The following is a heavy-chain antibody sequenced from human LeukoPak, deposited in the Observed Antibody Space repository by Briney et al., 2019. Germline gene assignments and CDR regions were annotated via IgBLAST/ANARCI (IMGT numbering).Heavy chain of an antibody. V-gene: IGHV1-2*02. J-gene: IGHJ4*02. CDR1: GYTFTGYY. D-gene: IGHD6-19*01. Sequence: ASVKVSCKASGYTFTGYYMHWVRQAPGQGLEWMGWINPNSGGTNYAQKFRGRVTMTRDTSISTAYMELSRLRSDDTAVYYCARSTNFSSGLGWWGQGTLVTVSS. CDR3: ARSTNFSSGLGW. CDR2: INPNSGGT.